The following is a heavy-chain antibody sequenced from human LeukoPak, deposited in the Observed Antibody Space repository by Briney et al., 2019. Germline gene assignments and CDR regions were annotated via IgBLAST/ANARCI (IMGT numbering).Heavy chain of an antibody. CDR1: GYTFTSYG. D-gene: IGHD3-22*01. CDR2: ISAYNGNT. CDR3: AREAYPYYYDSSGYPRWFDP. Sequence: ASVKVSCKASGYTFTSYGISWVRQAPGQGLEWMGWISAYNGNTNYAQKLQGRVTMATDTSTSSAHMELRSLRSDDTAVYYCAREAYPYYYDSSGYPRWFDPWGQGTLVTVSS. J-gene: IGHJ5*02. V-gene: IGHV1-18*01.